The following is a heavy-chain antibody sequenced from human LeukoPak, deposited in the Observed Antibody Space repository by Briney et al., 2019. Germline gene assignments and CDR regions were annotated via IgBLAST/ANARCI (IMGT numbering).Heavy chain of an antibody. Sequence: GGSLRLSCAASGFTVSSNYMSWVRQAPGKGLEWVSVIYSGSSTYYADSVKGRFTISRDNSKNTLYLQMNSLRAEDTAVYYCAREIGAAAAFDIWGQGTMVTVSS. V-gene: IGHV3-53*01. CDR1: GFTVSSNY. D-gene: IGHD6-13*01. CDR3: AREIGAAAAFDI. CDR2: IYSGSST. J-gene: IGHJ3*02.